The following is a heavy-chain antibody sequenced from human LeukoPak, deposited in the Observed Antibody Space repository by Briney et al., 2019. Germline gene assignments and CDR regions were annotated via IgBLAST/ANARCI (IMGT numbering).Heavy chain of an antibody. CDR2: IYYSGST. CDR1: GGSISGYF. Sequence: SETLSLTCTVSGGSISGYFWTWIRQPPGKGLGWIGYIYYSGSTNFNPSLKSRVTISVDTSKNQFSLKLSSVTAADTAVYYCARASGYYYYYMDVWGKGTTVTISS. V-gene: IGHV4-59*01. J-gene: IGHJ6*03. CDR3: ARASGYYYYYMDV.